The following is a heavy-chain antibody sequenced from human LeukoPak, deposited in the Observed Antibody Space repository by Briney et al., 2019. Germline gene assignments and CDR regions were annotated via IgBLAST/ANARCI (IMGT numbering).Heavy chain of an antibody. Sequence: GGSLRLSCAASGFTFSSNYMSWVRQAPGKGLEGVSVIYSGGSTYYADSVKGRFTISRDNSKNTLYLQMNSLRAEDTAVYYCARGDYYYYYMDVWGKGTTVTVSS. J-gene: IGHJ6*03. CDR1: GFTFSSNY. CDR3: ARGDYYYYYMDV. V-gene: IGHV3-66*02. CDR2: IYSGGST.